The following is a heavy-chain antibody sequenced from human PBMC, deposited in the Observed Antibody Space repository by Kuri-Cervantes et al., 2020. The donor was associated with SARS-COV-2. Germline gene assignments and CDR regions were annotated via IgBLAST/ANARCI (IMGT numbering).Heavy chain of an antibody. D-gene: IGHD3-3*01. CDR1: GFTFSSYW. Sequence: GESLKISCAASGFTFSSYWMSWVRQAPGKGLEWVANIKQDGSEKYYVDSVKGRFTISRDNAKNSLYLQMNSLRAEDTAVYYCARGDFWSGYYLDYWGQGTLVTVSS. CDR2: IKQDGSEK. J-gene: IGHJ4*02. CDR3: ARGDFWSGYYLDY. V-gene: IGHV3-7*01.